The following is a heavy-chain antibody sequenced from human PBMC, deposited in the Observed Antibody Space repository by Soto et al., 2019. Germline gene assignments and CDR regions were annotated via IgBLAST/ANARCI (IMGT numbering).Heavy chain of an antibody. J-gene: IGHJ6*02. D-gene: IGHD1-1*01. V-gene: IGHV1-69*13. CDR2: IIPIFGTA. CDR3: ARDPMATTFYYYYGMDV. Sequence: GASVKVSCKASGGTFSSYAISWVRQAPGQGLEWMGGIIPIFGTANYAQKFQGRVTITADESTSTAYMELSSLRSEDTAVYYCARDPMATTFYYYYGMDVWGQGTTVTVSS. CDR1: GGTFSSYA.